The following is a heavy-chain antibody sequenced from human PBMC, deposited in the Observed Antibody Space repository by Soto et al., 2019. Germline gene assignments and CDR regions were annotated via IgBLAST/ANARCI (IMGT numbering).Heavy chain of an antibody. D-gene: IGHD6-19*01. J-gene: IGHJ4*02. CDR1: GFTFSSYA. CDR2: ISNSGGNT. V-gene: IGHV3-23*01. CDR3: AKPREVAGRGKFDY. Sequence: EVQLLESRGGLVQPGGSLRLSCAASGFTFSSYAMTWVRQAPVNGLEWVSTISNSGGNTYYADSVKGRFTISRDNSKNTMYLQMNSLRVEDTAVYYCAKPREVAGRGKFDYWGQGTLVTVSS.